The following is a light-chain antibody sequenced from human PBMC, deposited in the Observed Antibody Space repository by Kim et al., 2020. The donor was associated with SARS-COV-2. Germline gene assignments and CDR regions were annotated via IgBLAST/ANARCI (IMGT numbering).Light chain of an antibody. V-gene: IGLV3-9*01. CDR3: QVWDSGTWV. Sequence: SYELTQPLSVSVALGQTARLTCGGNNIQTLNVHWYRQKPGQAPVLVMHKDSKRPSGIPERFSGSNSGNTATLTISRAQADDEADYFCQVWDSGTWVFGGG. CDR2: KDS. CDR1: NIQTLN. J-gene: IGLJ3*02.